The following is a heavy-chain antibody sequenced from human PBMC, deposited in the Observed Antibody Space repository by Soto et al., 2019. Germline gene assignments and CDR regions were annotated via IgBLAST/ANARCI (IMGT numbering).Heavy chain of an antibody. CDR3: ARGGSGYDYPDPLHS. CDR1: GYSLTSYA. D-gene: IGHD5-12*01. Sequence: GASVEVSCKASGYSLTSYAMHWVRQAPGQRLEWMGWINAGNGNTKYSQKFQGRVTITRDTSASTAYMELSSLRSEDTAVYYCARGGSGYDYPDPLHSWGQGTLVTVSS. CDR2: INAGNGNT. J-gene: IGHJ4*02. V-gene: IGHV1-3*01.